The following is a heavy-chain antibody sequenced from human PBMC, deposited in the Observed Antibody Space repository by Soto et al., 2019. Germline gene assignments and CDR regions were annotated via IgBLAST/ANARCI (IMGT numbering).Heavy chain of an antibody. Sequence: EVQLLDSGGDLVQPGGSLRLSCAASGFTFSSYTMNWVRQAPGKGLEWVSAISGSGSSTYYADFAKGRFTISRDNSKNTVYLQMNSLKVEDTAVYYCAKPPGISLPATAPFDYWGQGTLVTVSS. CDR3: AKPPGISLPATAPFDY. CDR1: GFTFSSYT. V-gene: IGHV3-23*01. J-gene: IGHJ4*02. D-gene: IGHD1-26*01. CDR2: ISGSGSST.